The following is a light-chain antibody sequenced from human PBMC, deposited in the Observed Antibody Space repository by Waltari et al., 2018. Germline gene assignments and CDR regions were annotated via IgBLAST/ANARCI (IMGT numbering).Light chain of an antibody. CDR1: ESVSSS. CDR2: GAS. V-gene: IGKV3-11*01. CDR3: QPRYNWWT. Sequence: EIVLTQSPATLSLSPGERATLSCRASESVSSSLAWYQQKPGQAPRILIYGASNWATGMPARFSGGGSGTDFTLTIGSLEPEYFAVYYCQPRYNWWTFGQGTKVEIK. J-gene: IGKJ1*01.